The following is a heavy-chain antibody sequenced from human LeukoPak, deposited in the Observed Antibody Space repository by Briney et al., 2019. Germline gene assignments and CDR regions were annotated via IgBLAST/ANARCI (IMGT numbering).Heavy chain of an antibody. CDR1: GYIFTDYY. V-gene: IGHV1-2*02. D-gene: IGHD2-15*01. Sequence: GASVKVSCKASGYIFTDYYIHWVRQAPGQGLEWMGWLNPNTGVTKYAEKFQGRVTMTRDTSISTAYMELSRLRSDDTAVYYCAREFLGGVGWDYWGQGTLVTVSS. CDR3: AREFLGGVGWDY. CDR2: LNPNTGVT. J-gene: IGHJ4*02.